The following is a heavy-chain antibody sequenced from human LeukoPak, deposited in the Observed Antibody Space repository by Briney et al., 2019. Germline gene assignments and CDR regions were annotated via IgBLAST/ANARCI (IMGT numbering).Heavy chain of an antibody. CDR1: GFTFSEYT. J-gene: IGHJ4*02. V-gene: IGHV3-30*03. CDR3: ARGRSDSGAYCYFGS. Sequence: GGSLRLSCAASGFTFSEYTMHWVRHAPSKGLEWVAVISHDGREIYYADSVKGRFTISRDDSMSTMYLQMNSLRAEDTALYYCARGRSDSGAYCYFGSWGQGTPVTVSS. D-gene: IGHD3-22*01. CDR2: ISHDGREI.